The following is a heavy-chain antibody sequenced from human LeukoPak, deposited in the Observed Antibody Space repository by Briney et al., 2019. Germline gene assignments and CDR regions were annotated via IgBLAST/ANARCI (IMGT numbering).Heavy chain of an antibody. CDR3: ARFDYGDYFGY. CDR1: GFTVSSNY. CDR2: IYSGGST. V-gene: IGHV3-66*01. Sequence: GGSLRLSCAASGFTVSSNYMSWVRQAPGKGLEWVSVIYSGGSTYYVDSVKGRFTISRDNSKNTLYLQMNSLRAEDTAVYYCARFDYGDYFGYWGQGTLVTVSS. D-gene: IGHD4-17*01. J-gene: IGHJ4*02.